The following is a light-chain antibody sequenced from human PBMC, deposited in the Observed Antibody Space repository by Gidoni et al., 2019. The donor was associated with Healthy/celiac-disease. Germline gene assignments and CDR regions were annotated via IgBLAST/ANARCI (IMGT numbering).Light chain of an antibody. CDR2: DVS. J-gene: IGLJ2*01. CDR3: CSYAGSYTLVV. V-gene: IGLV2-11*01. CDR1: SSDVGGYNY. Sequence: SVSGSPGQSVTISCTGTSSDVGGYNYVSWYQQHPGKAPKLMIYDVSKRPSGVPDRFSGSKSGNTASLTISGLQAEDEADYYCCSYAGSYTLVVFGGGTKLTVL.